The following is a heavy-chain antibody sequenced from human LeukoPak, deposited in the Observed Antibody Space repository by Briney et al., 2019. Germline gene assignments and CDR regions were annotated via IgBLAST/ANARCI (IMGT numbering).Heavy chain of an antibody. J-gene: IGHJ4*02. V-gene: IGHV3-21*01. CDR2: ISSSSSYI. CDR3: ASHPSSSWYLSEDY. CDR1: GFTFSSYS. D-gene: IGHD6-13*01. Sequence: GGSLRLSCAASGFTFSSYSMNWVRQAPGKGLEWVSSISSSSSYIYYADSVKGRFTISRDNAKNSLYLQMNSLRAEDTAVYYCASHPSSSWYLSEDYWGQGTLVTVSS.